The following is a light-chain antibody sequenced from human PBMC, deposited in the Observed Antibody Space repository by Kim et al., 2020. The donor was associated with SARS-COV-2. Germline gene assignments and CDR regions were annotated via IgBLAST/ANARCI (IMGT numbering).Light chain of an antibody. Sequence: DIQMTQSPSSLSASVGDRITITCRASQSISSYLYWYQQKPGKAPKLLIYAASILESGVPSRFSGSGSGTDFTLTISSLQADDFATYFCQQSYSTPRTFGPGTKVDIK. CDR1: QSISSY. CDR2: AAS. J-gene: IGKJ1*01. CDR3: QQSYSTPRT. V-gene: IGKV1-39*01.